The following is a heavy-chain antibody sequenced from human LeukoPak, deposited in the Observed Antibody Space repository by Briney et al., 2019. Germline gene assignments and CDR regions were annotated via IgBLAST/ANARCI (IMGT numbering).Heavy chain of an antibody. CDR1: GFTFSSYA. Sequence: QPGGSLRLSCAASGFTFSSYAMSWVRQAPGKGLGWVSAISGSGGSTYYADSVKGRFTISRDNAKNSLYLQMNSLRAEDTAVYYCASLPPEEWELLPYYYYGMDVWGQRTTVTVSS. CDR2: ISGSGGST. V-gene: IGHV3-23*01. CDR3: ASLPPEEWELLPYYYYGMDV. D-gene: IGHD1-26*01. J-gene: IGHJ6*02.